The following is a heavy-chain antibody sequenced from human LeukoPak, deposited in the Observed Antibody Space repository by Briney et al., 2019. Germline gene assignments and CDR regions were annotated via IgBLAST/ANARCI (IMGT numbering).Heavy chain of an antibody. V-gene: IGHV4-59*02. J-gene: IGHJ4*02. Sequence: SETLSLTCTVSGASVSPYYWSWIRQPPGKGLEWIGHIYYSGTTNYDPSLKSRVTISIDTSKNQVSLELRSVTAADTAVYYCARSLLHLSDTSGFFGYWGQGTLVSVSS. D-gene: IGHD3-22*01. CDR1: GASVSPYY. CDR2: IYYSGTT. CDR3: ARSLLHLSDTSGFFGY.